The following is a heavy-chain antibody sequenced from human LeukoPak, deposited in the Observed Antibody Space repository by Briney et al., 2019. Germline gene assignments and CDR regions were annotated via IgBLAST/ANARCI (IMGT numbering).Heavy chain of an antibody. J-gene: IGHJ4*02. V-gene: IGHV4-59*01. CDR2: IYNSGST. CDR1: GGSISSYY. Sequence: PSETLSLTCTVSGGSISSYYWSWIRQPPGKGLEWIGYIYNSGSTNYNPSLKSRVTISVDTSKNQLSLKLSSVTAADTAVYYCARHNYDFWSGYPGYYFDYWGQGTLVTVPS. D-gene: IGHD3-3*01. CDR3: ARHNYDFWSGYPGYYFDY.